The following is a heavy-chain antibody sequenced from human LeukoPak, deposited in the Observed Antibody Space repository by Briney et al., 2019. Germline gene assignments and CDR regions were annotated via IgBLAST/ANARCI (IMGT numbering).Heavy chain of an antibody. Sequence: SETLSLTCAVSGGSISSSNWWSWVRQPPGKGLEWIGEIYHSGSTNYNPSLKSRVTISVDKSKNQFSLKLSSVTAADTAVYYCASATVTDDAFDIWGQGTMVAVSS. J-gene: IGHJ3*02. CDR2: IYHSGST. V-gene: IGHV4-4*02. CDR1: GGSISSSNW. CDR3: ASATVTDDAFDI. D-gene: IGHD4-17*01.